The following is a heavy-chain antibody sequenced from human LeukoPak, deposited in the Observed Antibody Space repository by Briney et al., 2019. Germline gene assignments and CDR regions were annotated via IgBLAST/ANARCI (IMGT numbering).Heavy chain of an antibody. D-gene: IGHD3-3*01. V-gene: IGHV3-21*01. Sequence: GGSLRLSCAASGFTFSSYSMNWVRQAPGKGLEWVSSISSSSSYIHYADSVKGRFTISRDNAKNSLYLQMNSLRAEDTAVYYCARVEHYDFWSGYYGYWGQGTLVTVSS. CDR1: GFTFSSYS. J-gene: IGHJ4*02. CDR2: ISSSSSYI. CDR3: ARVEHYDFWSGYYGY.